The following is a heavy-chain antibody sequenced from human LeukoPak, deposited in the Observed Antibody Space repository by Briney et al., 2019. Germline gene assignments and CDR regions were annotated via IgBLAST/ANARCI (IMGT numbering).Heavy chain of an antibody. CDR3: ARDCSGGSCYGAFDI. CDR1: GASIRSGDYY. Sequence: PSETLSLTCTVSGASIRSGDYYWSWIRQPPGTGLEWIGYIYDSGSTYYNPSLKSRITISVDTSENRFSLKLSSVTATDTAVYYCARDCSGGSCYGAFDIWGQGTMVTLSS. D-gene: IGHD2-15*01. CDR2: IYDSGST. V-gene: IGHV4-30-4*01. J-gene: IGHJ3*02.